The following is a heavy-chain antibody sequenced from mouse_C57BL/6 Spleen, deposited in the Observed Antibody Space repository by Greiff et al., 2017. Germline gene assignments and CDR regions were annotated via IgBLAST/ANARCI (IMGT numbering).Heavy chain of an antibody. J-gene: IGHJ4*01. CDR1: GYTFTDYY. CDR3: ASNYGSSYAMDY. D-gene: IGHD1-1*01. V-gene: IGHV1-26*01. Sequence: VQLQQSGPELVKPGASVKISCKASGYTFTDYYMNWVKQSHGKSLEWIGDINPNNGGTSYNQKFKGKATLTVDKSSSTAYMELRSLTSEDSAVYYCASNYGSSYAMDYWGQGTSVTVSS. CDR2: INPNNGGT.